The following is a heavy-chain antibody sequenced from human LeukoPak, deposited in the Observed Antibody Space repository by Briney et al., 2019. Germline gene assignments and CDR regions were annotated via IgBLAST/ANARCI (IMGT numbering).Heavy chain of an antibody. CDR1: GFTFSSYA. CDR3: ARDIITMADY. D-gene: IGHD3-10*01. J-gene: IGHJ4*02. Sequence: GGTLRLSCAASGFTFSSYAMHWVRQAPGKGLEWVAVISYDGSNKYYADSVKGRFTISRDNSKNTLYLQMNSLRAEDTAVYYCARDIITMADYWGQGTLVTVSS. CDR2: ISYDGSNK. V-gene: IGHV3-30*04.